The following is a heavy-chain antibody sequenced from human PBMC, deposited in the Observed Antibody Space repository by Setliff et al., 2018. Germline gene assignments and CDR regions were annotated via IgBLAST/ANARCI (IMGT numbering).Heavy chain of an antibody. J-gene: IGHJ4*02. D-gene: IGHD6-19*01. CDR2: INHSGST. Sequence: PSETLSLTCAVYGGSFSGYYWSWIRQPPGKGLEWIGEINHSGSTNYNPSLKSRVTISVDTSKNQFSLKLSSVTAADTAVYYCARVSSLSGWYDYWSQGTLVTVSS. CDR3: ARVSSLSGWYDY. V-gene: IGHV4-34*01. CDR1: GGSFSGYY.